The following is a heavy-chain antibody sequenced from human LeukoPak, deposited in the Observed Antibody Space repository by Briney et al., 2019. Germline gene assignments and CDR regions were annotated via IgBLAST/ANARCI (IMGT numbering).Heavy chain of an antibody. CDR2: IYVGGHT. J-gene: IGHJ2*01. V-gene: IGHV3-53*01. D-gene: IGHD3-16*01. CDR1: GFVVLNTY. CDR3: ARGGNYDGSLYAAWFFDV. Sequence: PGGSLRLSCEITGFVVLNTYMTWVRQAPGKGLEWVALIYVGGHTCHADSMKGRFAISSDNFKNTLYLHMNNLRAEDTAVYYCARGGNYDGSLYAAWFFDVWGRGTLVTVSS.